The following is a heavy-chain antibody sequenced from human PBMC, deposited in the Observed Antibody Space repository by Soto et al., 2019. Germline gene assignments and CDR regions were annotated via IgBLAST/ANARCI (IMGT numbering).Heavy chain of an antibody. CDR3: SKAALYNVVPGRGHYDMDA. CDR1: FFTFNNYA. CDR2: INGRGVTT. Sequence: DVPLLETGGGLVQPGGSLSLSCAASFFTFNNYAMTWVRQAPGKGLEWVSAINGRGVTTYYADSVRGRFTISRDNSKNTVLLQMDSLRAEDSAMYDCSKAALYNVVPGRGHYDMDAWGKGNGVMVSS. D-gene: IGHD2-8*01. V-gene: IGHV3-23*01. J-gene: IGHJ6*03.